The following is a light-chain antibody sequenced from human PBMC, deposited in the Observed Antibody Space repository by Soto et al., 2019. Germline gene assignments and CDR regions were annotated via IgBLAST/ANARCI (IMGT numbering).Light chain of an antibody. J-gene: IGKJ4*01. CDR3: HHRSNWPASLT. V-gene: IGKV3-11*01. Sequence: DIVLTQSPATLSLSPGERATLSCRASQRVSGFLAWYQQKPGQSPRLLIYGASNRPTGIPARFSGSGSGTDFTLNISSREPEDVAVYYWHHRSNWPASLTFGGGTKVEIK. CDR1: QRVSGF. CDR2: GAS.